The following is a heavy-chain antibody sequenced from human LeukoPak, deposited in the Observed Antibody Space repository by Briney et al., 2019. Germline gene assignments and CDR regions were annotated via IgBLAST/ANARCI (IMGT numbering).Heavy chain of an antibody. CDR1: GYTFTSYG. CDR2: ISAYNGNT. D-gene: IGHD2-21*02. J-gene: IGHJ6*02. CDR3: ARVPHIVVVTAKARLGYYYYGMDA. V-gene: IGHV1-18*01. Sequence: ASVKVSCKASGYTFTSYGISWVRQAPGQGLEWMGWISAYNGNTNYAQKLQGRVTMTTDTSTSTAYMELRSLRSDDTAVYYCARVPHIVVVTAKARLGYYYYGMDAWGQGTTVTVSS.